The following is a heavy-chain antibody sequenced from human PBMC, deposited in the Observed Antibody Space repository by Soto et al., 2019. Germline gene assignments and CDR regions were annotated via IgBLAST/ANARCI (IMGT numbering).Heavy chain of an antibody. V-gene: IGHV3-23*01. J-gene: IGHJ6*02. CDR3: AKDPPFRQEYYDFWAGYRERDV. CDR2: ISGSGGST. CDR1: GFTFSSYA. D-gene: IGHD3-3*01. Sequence: EVQLLESGGGLVQPGGSLRLSCAASGFTFSSYAMSWVRQAPGKGLEWVSAISGSGGSTYYADSVKGRFTISRDNSKNTLYLQMNSLRAEDTAVYYCAKDPPFRQEYYDFWAGYRERDVWGQGTTVTVSS.